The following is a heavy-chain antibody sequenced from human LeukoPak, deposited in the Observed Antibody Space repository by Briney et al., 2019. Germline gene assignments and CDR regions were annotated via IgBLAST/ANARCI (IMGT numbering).Heavy chain of an antibody. CDR3: GGFGYEAGVDL. Sequence: GGSLRLSCAASGFMFSTYWMTWVRQAPGKGLEWVANIKPDGSETYYVDSVKGRFTISRDNTKNLLYLQMNSLRGEDAAVYHCGGFGYEAGVDLWGQGTLVTVSA. CDR1: GFMFSTYW. D-gene: IGHD2-15*01. V-gene: IGHV3-7*01. CDR2: IKPDGSET. J-gene: IGHJ4*02.